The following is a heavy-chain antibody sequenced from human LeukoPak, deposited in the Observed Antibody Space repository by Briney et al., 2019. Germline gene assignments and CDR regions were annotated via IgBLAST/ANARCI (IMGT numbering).Heavy chain of an antibody. D-gene: IGHD3-22*01. CDR2: INHSGST. CDR3: VRGVGSDSSGYYYFDY. J-gene: IGHJ4*02. Sequence: SETLSLTCAVYGGSFSDYFWSWIRQPPGRGLEWIGEINHSGSTNYNPSLKSRVTISVDTSKNQFSLKLSSVTAADTAVYYCVRGVGSDSSGYYYFDYWGQGTLVTVSS. CDR1: GGSFSDYF. V-gene: IGHV4-34*01.